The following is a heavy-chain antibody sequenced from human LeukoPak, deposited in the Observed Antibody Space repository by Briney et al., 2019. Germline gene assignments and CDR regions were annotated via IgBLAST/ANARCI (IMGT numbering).Heavy chain of an antibody. Sequence: GRSLRLSCAASGFTFSSYAMHWVRQAPGKGLEWVVVISYDGSNKYYEDSVKGRFTISKDNSKNTLYLQMNILRAEDTAGDYCARDSQYAFDIWGQGTMVTVSS. CDR3: ARDSQYAFDI. V-gene: IGHV3-30-3*01. J-gene: IGHJ3*02. CDR2: ISYDGSNK. CDR1: GFTFSSYA.